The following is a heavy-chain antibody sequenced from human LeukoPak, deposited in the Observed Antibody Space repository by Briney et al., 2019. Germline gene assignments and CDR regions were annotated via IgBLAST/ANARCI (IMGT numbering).Heavy chain of an antibody. CDR2: IIPIVGTA. J-gene: IGHJ4*02. CDR3: AREGFDY. Sequence: SVKVSCXAPGGTFSSYAISWVRQAPGQGLEWMGRIIPIVGTANYAQKFQGRVTITTDESTSTAYMELSSLRSEDSAVYYCAREGFDYWGQGTLATVSS. V-gene: IGHV1-69*05. CDR1: GGTFSSYA.